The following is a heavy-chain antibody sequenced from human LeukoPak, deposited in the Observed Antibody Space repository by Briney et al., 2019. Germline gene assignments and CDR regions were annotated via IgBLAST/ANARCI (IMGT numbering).Heavy chain of an antibody. CDR3: AKDDAWSRYQY. CDR1: GFTFGDYA. J-gene: IGHJ4*02. Sequence: PGGSLRLSCTASGFTFGDYAMSWFRQAPGKGLEWVGFIRSKAYGGTTEYAASVKGRFTISRDDSKSIAYLQMNSLKTEDTAVYYCAKDDAWSRYQYWGQGALVTVSS. CDR2: IRSKAYGGTT. V-gene: IGHV3-49*03. D-gene: IGHD3-9*01.